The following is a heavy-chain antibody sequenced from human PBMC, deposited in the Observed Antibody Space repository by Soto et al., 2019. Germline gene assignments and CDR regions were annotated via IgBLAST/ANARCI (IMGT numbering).Heavy chain of an antibody. CDR3: ARGASSSGFLQH. CDR2: INHSGST. Sequence: SATLSLTCAVYGGSFSGYYWSWIRQPPGKGLEWIGEINHSGSTNYNPSLKSRVTISVDTSKNQFSLKLSSVTAADTAVYYCARGASSSGFLQHWGQGTLVTVSS. J-gene: IGHJ1*01. CDR1: GGSFSGYY. V-gene: IGHV4-34*01. D-gene: IGHD6-19*01.